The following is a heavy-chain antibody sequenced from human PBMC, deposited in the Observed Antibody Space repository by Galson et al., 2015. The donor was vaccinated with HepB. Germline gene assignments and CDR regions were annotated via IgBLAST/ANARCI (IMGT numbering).Heavy chain of an antibody. Sequence: TLSLTCTVSGGSISSSSYYWGWIRQPPGKGLEWIGSIYYSGSTYYNPSLKSRVTISVDTSKNQFSLKLSSVTAADTAVYYCARRPRAAGYGSWYVGGWFDPWGQGTLVTVSS. V-gene: IGHV4-39*01. CDR1: GGSISSSSYY. D-gene: IGHD6-13*01. CDR3: ARRPRAAGYGSWYVGGWFDP. CDR2: IYYSGST. J-gene: IGHJ5*02.